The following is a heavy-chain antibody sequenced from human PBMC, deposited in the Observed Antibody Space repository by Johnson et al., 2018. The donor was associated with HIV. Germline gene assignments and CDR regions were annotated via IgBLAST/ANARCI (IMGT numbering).Heavy chain of an antibody. CDR2: IWYDGSNK. CDR3: ARDLVATMNQPASDAFDI. Sequence: QVQLVESGGGVVQPGRSLRLSCAASGFTFSSYGMHWVRQAPGKGLEWVAVIWYDGSNKYYADSVKGRFTISRDNAKNSLYLQMNSLRAEDTAVYYCARDLVATMNQPASDAFDIWGQGTMVTVSS. V-gene: IGHV3-33*01. D-gene: IGHD5-12*01. CDR1: GFTFSSYG. J-gene: IGHJ3*02.